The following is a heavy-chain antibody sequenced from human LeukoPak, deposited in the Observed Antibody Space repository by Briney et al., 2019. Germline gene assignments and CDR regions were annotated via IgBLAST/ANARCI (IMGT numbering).Heavy chain of an antibody. CDR1: GGSISSYY. D-gene: IGHD6-13*01. CDR3: ATRYSSSWDDAFDI. J-gene: IGHJ3*02. V-gene: IGHV4-59*01. Sequence: SGTLSLTCTVSGGSISSYYWSWIRQPPGKGLEWIGYIYYSGSTNYNPSLKSRVTISVDTSKNQFSLKLSSVTAADTAVYYCATRYSSSWDDAFDIWGQGTMVTVSS. CDR2: IYYSGST.